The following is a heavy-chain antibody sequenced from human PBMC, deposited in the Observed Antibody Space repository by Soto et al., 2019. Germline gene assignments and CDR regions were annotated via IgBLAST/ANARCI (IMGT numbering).Heavy chain of an antibody. CDR2: IYYSGST. CDR3: ASHRVRGVYFDY. CDR1: GGSISSYY. V-gene: IGHV4-59*08. J-gene: IGHJ4*02. Sequence: SETLSLTCTVSGGSISSYYWSWIRQPPGKGLEWIGYIYYSGSTNYNPSLKSRVTISVGTSKNQFSLKLSSVTAADTAVYYCASHRVRGVYFDYWGQGTLVTVSS. D-gene: IGHD3-10*01.